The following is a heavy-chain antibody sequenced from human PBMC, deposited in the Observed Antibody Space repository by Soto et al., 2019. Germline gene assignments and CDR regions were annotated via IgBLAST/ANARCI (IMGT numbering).Heavy chain of an antibody. V-gene: IGHV1-69*11. CDR2: IIPVLATP. CDR1: GGTFSRSA. J-gene: IGHJ4*02. CDR3: ARDSTVTNAFEY. Sequence: QVQLVQSGAEVKKPGSSVKVSCKASGGTFSRSAISWVRQAPGQGLEWMGTIIPVLATPKYAQKFQGRVTITADESTSTVYMELYSLMSEDTAVYYCARDSTVTNAFEYWGQGTLVTVSS. D-gene: IGHD4-17*01.